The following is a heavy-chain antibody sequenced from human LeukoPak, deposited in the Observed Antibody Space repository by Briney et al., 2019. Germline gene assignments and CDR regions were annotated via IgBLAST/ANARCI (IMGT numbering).Heavy chain of an antibody. Sequence: ASVKVSCKASGYSFNSFDINWVRLAAGQGLEWMGWMNPNSGNTGYAQKFQGRVTMTRNTSINTAYIELSSLTSDDTAAYYCARLARYYYGMDVWGQGTTVTVSS. CDR1: GYSFNSFD. CDR3: ARLARYYYGMDV. J-gene: IGHJ6*02. V-gene: IGHV1-8*01. CDR2: MNPNSGNT.